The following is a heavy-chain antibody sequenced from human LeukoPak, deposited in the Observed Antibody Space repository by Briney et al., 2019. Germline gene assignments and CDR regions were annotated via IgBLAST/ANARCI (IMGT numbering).Heavy chain of an antibody. CDR3: ARTTAHAFDI. CDR1: GFTFRSYW. CDR2: INGDGGRT. Sequence: GGSRRLSCAASGFTFRSYWMHWVRQAPGKGLVWVSCINGDGGRTNYADSVKGRFTISRDNAKNTLYLQMNSLRAEDTAVYYCARTTAHAFDIWGQGTMVTVSS. V-gene: IGHV3-74*01. J-gene: IGHJ3*02. D-gene: IGHD2-21*02.